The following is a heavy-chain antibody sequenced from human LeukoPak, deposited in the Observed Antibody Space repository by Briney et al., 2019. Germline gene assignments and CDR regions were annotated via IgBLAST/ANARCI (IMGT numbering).Heavy chain of an antibody. Sequence: SETLSLTCAVYGGSFSGYYWSWIRQPPGKGLEWIGEINHSGSTNYNPSLKSRDTISVDTSKNQFSLKLSSVTAADTAVYYCARAATNYDILTGLYYYYYMDVWGKGTTVTVSS. J-gene: IGHJ6*03. D-gene: IGHD3-9*01. V-gene: IGHV4-34*01. CDR2: INHSGST. CDR3: ARAATNYDILTGLYYYYYMDV. CDR1: GGSFSGYY.